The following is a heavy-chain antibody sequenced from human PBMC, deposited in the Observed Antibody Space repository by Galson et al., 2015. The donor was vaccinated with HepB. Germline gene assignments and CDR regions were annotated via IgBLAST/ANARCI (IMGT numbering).Heavy chain of an antibody. D-gene: IGHD5-12*01. CDR3: AKDMGYSYLLHEALEM. Sequence: SLRLSCAGSGFTFFNYAMTWVRQAPGEGLEWVSSISDGGGTPYYADSVKGRFTISSDNSKNTLYLQLNSLRTEDTAVYYCAKDMGYSYLLHEALEMWGHGTMVTVSS. CDR2: ISDGGGTP. J-gene: IGHJ3*02. CDR1: GFTFFNYA. V-gene: IGHV3-23*01.